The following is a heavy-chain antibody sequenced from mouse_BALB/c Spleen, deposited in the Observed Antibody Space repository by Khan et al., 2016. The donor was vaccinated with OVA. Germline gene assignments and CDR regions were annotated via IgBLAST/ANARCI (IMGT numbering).Heavy chain of an antibody. D-gene: IGHD1-1*01. CDR1: GYTFTSYW. CDR2: INPSTDYT. J-gene: IGHJ3*01. Sequence: QVQLQQSGAELAKPGASVKMSCKASGYTFTSYWMHWVKQRPGQGLEWIGYINPSTDYTEYNQKFKDKATLTADKSSSTAYMQLTSLTSEDSAVYYCTNNGSSYAWFTYWGQGTLVTVSA. V-gene: IGHV1-7*01. CDR3: TNNGSSYAWFTY.